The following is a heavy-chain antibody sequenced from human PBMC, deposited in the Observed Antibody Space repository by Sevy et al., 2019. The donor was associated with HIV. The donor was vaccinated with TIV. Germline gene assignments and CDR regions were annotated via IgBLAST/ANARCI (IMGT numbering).Heavy chain of an antibody. Sequence: GGSLRLSCAASGFTFSIYYMTWARQAPGKGLEWVANIKSDGSDKYYVDSVKGRFTISRDKAKNSLYLQMNSLTAEDTALYYCARYGGYIDHWGHGTLVTVSS. D-gene: IGHD2-15*01. CDR2: IKSDGSDK. CDR3: ARYGGYIDH. V-gene: IGHV3-7*01. CDR1: GFTFSIYY. J-gene: IGHJ4*01.